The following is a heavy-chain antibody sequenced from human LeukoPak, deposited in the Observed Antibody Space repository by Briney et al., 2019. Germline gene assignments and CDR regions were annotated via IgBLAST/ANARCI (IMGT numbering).Heavy chain of an antibody. Sequence: PSETLSLTCTVSGDFISSSSYYWGWIRQPTGKGLEWIGDIYYTGKTYYNPSLKSRVFISIDTSKNYFSLNLNFVTAADTAVYYCARRRYYDSTGYFEWGRGSLVTVSS. CDR1: GDFISSSSYY. CDR2: IYYTGKT. V-gene: IGHV4-39*02. CDR3: ARRRYYDSTGYFE. D-gene: IGHD3-22*01. J-gene: IGHJ1*01.